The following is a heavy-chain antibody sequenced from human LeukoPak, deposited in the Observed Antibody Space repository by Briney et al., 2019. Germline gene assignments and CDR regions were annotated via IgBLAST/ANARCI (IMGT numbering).Heavy chain of an antibody. Sequence: GGSLRLSCAASGFTFSSYSMNWVRQAPGKGLEWVSSISSSSSYIYYADSVKGRFTISRDNSKNTLYLQMNSLRAEDTAVYYCAKQRYDFWSGYSFDYWGQGTLVTVSS. CDR3: AKQRYDFWSGYSFDY. D-gene: IGHD3-3*01. CDR2: ISSSSSYI. V-gene: IGHV3-21*04. J-gene: IGHJ4*02. CDR1: GFTFSSYS.